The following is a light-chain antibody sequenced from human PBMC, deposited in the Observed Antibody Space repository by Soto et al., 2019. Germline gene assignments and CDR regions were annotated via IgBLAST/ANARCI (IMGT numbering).Light chain of an antibody. CDR1: QSVSSSY. Sequence: EIVLTHSPGTLSLSPGERATLSCRASQSVSSSYLAWYQQKPGQAPRLLIYGASSRATGIPDRFSGSGSGTDFTLTISRLEPEDFAVYYCQRYGSSLITFGQGTRLEIK. CDR2: GAS. V-gene: IGKV3-20*01. CDR3: QRYGSSLIT. J-gene: IGKJ5*01.